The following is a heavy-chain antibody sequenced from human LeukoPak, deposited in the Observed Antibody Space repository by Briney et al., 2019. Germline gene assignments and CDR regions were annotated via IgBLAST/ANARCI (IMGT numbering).Heavy chain of an antibody. Sequence: ASVKVSCKASGYTFTSYDINWVRQAPGQGLEWMGWMSPQSRNTGYAQKFQGRFTMTGDTSINTAYMELSSLTSDDTAVYFCARGHMVRGVSDDWGQGTLVTVSS. CDR2: MSPQSRNT. CDR3: ARGHMVRGVSDD. J-gene: IGHJ4*02. D-gene: IGHD3-10*01. CDR1: GYTFTSYD. V-gene: IGHV1-8*01.